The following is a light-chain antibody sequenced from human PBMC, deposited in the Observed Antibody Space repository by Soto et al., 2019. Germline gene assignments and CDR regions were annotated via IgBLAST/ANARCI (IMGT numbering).Light chain of an antibody. CDR3: MQGGT. CDR1: QSLLYSDGKTY. CDR2: EVS. Sequence: DIVKTQSPLYLPVTPGEPASISCKSSQSLLYSDGKTYLHWYLQRPGQSPQLLIYEVSNRFSGVPDRIRGSGSGTDFTLTISRVEAEDAGVYYCMQGGTSGQGTKLEIK. V-gene: IGKV2-29*03. J-gene: IGKJ2*01.